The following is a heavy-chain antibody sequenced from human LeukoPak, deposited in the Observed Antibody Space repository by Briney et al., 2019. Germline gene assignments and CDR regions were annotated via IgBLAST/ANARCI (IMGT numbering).Heavy chain of an antibody. Sequence: SGPTLVKPTQTLTLTCTFSGFSLSTSGVGVGWIRQPPGKALEWLALIYWDDDKRYSPSLKGRLTITKDTSKNQVVLTMTNMDPVDTATYYCAHRAEMAPGGRNYYFDYWGQGTLVTVSS. CDR1: GFSLSTSGVG. CDR3: AHRAEMAPGGRNYYFDY. V-gene: IGHV2-5*02. CDR2: IYWDDDK. D-gene: IGHD5-24*01. J-gene: IGHJ4*02.